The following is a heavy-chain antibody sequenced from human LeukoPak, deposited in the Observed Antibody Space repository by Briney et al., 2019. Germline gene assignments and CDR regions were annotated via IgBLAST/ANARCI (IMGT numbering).Heavy chain of an antibody. J-gene: IGHJ4*02. CDR3: ARGGAHTIVVTAPFIPPFAY. V-gene: IGHV1-2*06. Sequence: GASVKVSCKASGYTFTGYYMHWVRQAPGQGLEWMGRINPNSGGTNYAQKFQGRVTMTRDTSISTAYMELSRLRSDDTAVYYCARGGAHTIVVTAPFIPPFAYWGQGTLVTVSS. D-gene: IGHD2-2*01. CDR1: GYTFTGYY. CDR2: INPNSGGT.